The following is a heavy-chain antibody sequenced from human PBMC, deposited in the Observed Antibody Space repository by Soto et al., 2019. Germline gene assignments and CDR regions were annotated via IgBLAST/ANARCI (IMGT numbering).Heavy chain of an antibody. D-gene: IGHD3-22*01. CDR3: ARHGATYYYDSSGPDAFDI. V-gene: IGHV3-33*01. J-gene: IGHJ3*02. CDR1: GFTFSSYG. CDR2: IWYDGDKK. Sequence: PGGSLRLSCAASGFTFSSYGMHWVRQAPGKGLDWVAVIWYDGDKKYYADSVKGRFTISRDNSKNTLYLQMNSLRAEDTAVYYCARHGATYYYDSSGPDAFDIWGQGTMVTVSS.